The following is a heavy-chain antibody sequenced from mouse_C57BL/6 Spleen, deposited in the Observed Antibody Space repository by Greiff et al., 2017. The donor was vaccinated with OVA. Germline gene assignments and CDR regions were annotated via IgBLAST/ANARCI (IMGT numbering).Heavy chain of an antibody. CDR1: GYTFTSYW. D-gene: IGHD2-3*01. CDR3: AREGDGYSAWFAY. CDR2: INPSSGYT. Sequence: QVQLKESAAELAKPGASVKLSCKASGYTFTSYWMHWVKQRPGQGLEWIGYINPSSGYTKYNQKFKDKATLTADKSSSTAYMQLSSLTYEDSAVYYCAREGDGYSAWFAYWGQGTLVTVSA. V-gene: IGHV1-7*01. J-gene: IGHJ3*01.